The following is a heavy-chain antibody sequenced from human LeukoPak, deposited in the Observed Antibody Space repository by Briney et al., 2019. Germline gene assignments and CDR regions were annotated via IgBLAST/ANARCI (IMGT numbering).Heavy chain of an antibody. CDR2: ISSSSSTI. CDR1: GLKYSSYS. V-gene: IGHV3-48*01. Sequence: PGGSLRLSCAASGLKYSSYSMNWVRQAPGKGLEWVSYISSSSSTIYYADSVKGRFTISRDNAKNSLYLQMNSLRAEDTAVYYCARTNFYSLDYWGQGTLVTVSS. J-gene: IGHJ4*02. D-gene: IGHD3-9*01. CDR3: ARTNFYSLDY.